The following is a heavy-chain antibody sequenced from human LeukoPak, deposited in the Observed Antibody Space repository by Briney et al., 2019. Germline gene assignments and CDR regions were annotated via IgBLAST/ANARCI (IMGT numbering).Heavy chain of an antibody. J-gene: IGHJ5*02. CDR2: IYPADSDT. CDR1: GYSFTNYW. Sequence: GESLKISCKGSGYSFTNYWIGWVRPMPGKGLEWMGIIYPADSDTRYSPSFQGQVTISADKSTSTAYLQWTSLKASDSAIYYCARRGSGRERWLDPWGQGVLVTVSS. D-gene: IGHD1-1*01. CDR3: ARRGSGRERWLDP. V-gene: IGHV5-51*01.